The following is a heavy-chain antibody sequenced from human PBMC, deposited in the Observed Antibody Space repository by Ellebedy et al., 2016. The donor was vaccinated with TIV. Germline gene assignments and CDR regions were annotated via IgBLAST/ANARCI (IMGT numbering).Heavy chain of an antibody. CDR1: GGTFSSYA. CDR3: ARDTGGSNYPSYWYFDL. J-gene: IGHJ2*01. Sequence: SVKVSXKASGGTFSSYAISWVRQAPGQGLEWMGGIIPIFGTANYAQKFQGRVTITADKSTSTAYMELSSLRSEDTAVYYCARDTGGSNYPSYWYFDLWGRGTLVTVSS. D-gene: IGHD4-11*01. CDR2: IIPIFGTA. V-gene: IGHV1-69*06.